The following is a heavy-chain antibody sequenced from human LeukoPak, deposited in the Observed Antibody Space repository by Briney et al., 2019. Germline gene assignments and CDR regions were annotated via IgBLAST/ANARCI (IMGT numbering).Heavy chain of an antibody. CDR2: IKQDGSEK. CDR3: ARYGGKGDYYFDY. Sequence: GGSLRLSCAASRLTFSSYWMNWVRQAPGKGLEWVANIKQDGSEKNYVDSVKGRFTISRDNAKNSLYLQMNSLRAEDTAVYYCARYGGKGDYYFDYWGQGTLVTVSS. D-gene: IGHD4-23*01. J-gene: IGHJ4*02. CDR1: RLTFSSYW. V-gene: IGHV3-7*01.